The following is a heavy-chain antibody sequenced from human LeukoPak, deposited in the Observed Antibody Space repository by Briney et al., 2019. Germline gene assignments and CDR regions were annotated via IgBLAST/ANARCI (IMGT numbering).Heavy chain of an antibody. D-gene: IGHD3-3*01. CDR3: ARATILGVVIIPDFDY. CDR1: GYTFTSYY. V-gene: IGHV1-2*02. Sequence: ASVKVSCKASGYTFTSYYMHWVRQAPGQGLEWMGSINPNSGGTNYAQKFQGRVTMTRDTSISTAYMELSRLRSDDTAVYYCARATILGVVIIPDFDYWGQGTLVTVSS. J-gene: IGHJ4*02. CDR2: INPNSGGT.